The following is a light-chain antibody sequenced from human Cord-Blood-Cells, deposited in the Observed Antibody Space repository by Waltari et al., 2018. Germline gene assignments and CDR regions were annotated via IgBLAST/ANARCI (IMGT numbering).Light chain of an antibody. CDR3: AAWDDSLNGWV. V-gene: IGLV1-44*01. Sequence: QSVLTQPPSASGTPGQRVTISCSGSSSNIGSNTVNWYQQLPGTAPKLLIYSNKQRPSGVLDRFSGSKSGTSASLAISGIQSEDEADYYCAAWDDSLNGWVFGGGTKLTVL. CDR1: SSNIGSNT. J-gene: IGLJ3*02. CDR2: SNK.